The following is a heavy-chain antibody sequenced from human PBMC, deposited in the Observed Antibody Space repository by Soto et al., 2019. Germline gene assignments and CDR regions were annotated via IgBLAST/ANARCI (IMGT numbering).Heavy chain of an antibody. J-gene: IGHJ3*02. CDR2: IYPGDSDT. D-gene: IGHD3-22*01. CDR1: GYSFTSYW. CDR3: ARHYYDSSGPGAFDI. V-gene: IGHV5-51*01. Sequence: PGASLKSSCKGSGYSFTSYWIGWVRQMHGKGLEWMGIIYPGDSDTRYSPSFQGQVTISADKSISTAYLQWSSLKASDTAMYYCARHYYDSSGPGAFDIWGQGTMVTVSS.